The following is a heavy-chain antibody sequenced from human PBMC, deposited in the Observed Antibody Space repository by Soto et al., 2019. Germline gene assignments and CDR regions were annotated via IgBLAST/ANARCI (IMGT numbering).Heavy chain of an antibody. CDR1: GYTFTIYA. CDR2: INAGNGNT. Sequence: SVKVSCKASGYTFTIYAMDWRRQAPGQRLEWMGWINAGNGNTNYAQKFQGRVTMTTDTSTSTAHMELRSLRTDDTAVYYCARARTPTESDYWGQGTLVTVSS. V-gene: IGHV1-3*01. J-gene: IGHJ4*02. CDR3: ARARTPTESDY. D-gene: IGHD4-4*01.